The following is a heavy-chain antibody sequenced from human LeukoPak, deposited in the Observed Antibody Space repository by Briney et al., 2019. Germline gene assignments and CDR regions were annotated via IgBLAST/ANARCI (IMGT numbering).Heavy chain of an antibody. CDR1: GFTFSSYS. CDR3: ARDSPLWFGELLLDY. CDR2: ISSSSSTI. V-gene: IGHV3-48*04. Sequence: GGSLRLSCAASGFTFSSYSMNWVRQAPGKGLEWVSYISSSSSTIYYADSVKGRFTISRDNAKNSLYLQMNSLRAEDTAVCYCARDSPLWFGELLLDYWGQGTLVTVSS. D-gene: IGHD3-10*01. J-gene: IGHJ4*02.